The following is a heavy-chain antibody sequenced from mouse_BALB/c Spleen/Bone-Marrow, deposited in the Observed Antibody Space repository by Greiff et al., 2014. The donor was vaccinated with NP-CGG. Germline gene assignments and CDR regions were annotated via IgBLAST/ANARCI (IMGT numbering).Heavy chain of an antibody. Sequence: QVQLQQSGAELVKPGASVKLSCKASGYTFTTYWMHWVRLRPGQGFDWIGEINPSSGGTYYNEKFRRKATLTVDKSSSTAYMQLSCLTSEDSAVYYCTIEYGITTKDYYALDYWGQGTSVTVSS. CDR1: GYTFTTYW. V-gene: IGHV1S16*01. J-gene: IGHJ4*01. CDR2: INPSSGGT. CDR3: TIEYGITTKDYYALDY. D-gene: IGHD2-4*01.